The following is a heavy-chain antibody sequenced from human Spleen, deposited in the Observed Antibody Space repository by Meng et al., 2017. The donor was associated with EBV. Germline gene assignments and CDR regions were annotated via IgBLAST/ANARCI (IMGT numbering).Heavy chain of an antibody. Sequence: QVQLVQCGAEVKKPGASVKVSCKASGYTITTYGLSWVRQAPGQGLEWMGWISGHYGNTNYAQKLQGRVTMTTDTSTSTAYMELRSLRSDDTAVYYCARDGGAGGAKGYWGQGTLVTVSS. D-gene: IGHD3-16*01. J-gene: IGHJ4*02. CDR1: GYTITTYG. CDR3: ARDGGAGGAKGY. V-gene: IGHV1-18*01. CDR2: ISGHYGNT.